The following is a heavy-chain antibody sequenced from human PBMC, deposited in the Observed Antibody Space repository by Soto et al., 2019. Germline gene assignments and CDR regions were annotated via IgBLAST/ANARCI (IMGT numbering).Heavy chain of an antibody. V-gene: IGHV4-39*01. CDR2: IYYSGST. CDR1: GGSISSSSYY. J-gene: IGHJ4*02. CDR3: GRISSHGDYAY. D-gene: IGHD4-17*01. Sequence: SETLSLTCTGSGGSISSSSYYWGWIRQPPGKGLEWIGSIYYSGSTYYNPSLKSRVTISVDTSKNQFSLKLSSVTAADTAVYYCGRISSHGDYAYWGQGTLVTVS.